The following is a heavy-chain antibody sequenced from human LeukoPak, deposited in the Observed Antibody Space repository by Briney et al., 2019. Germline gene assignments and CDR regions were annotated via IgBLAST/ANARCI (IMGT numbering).Heavy chain of an antibody. Sequence: SQTLSLTCTVSGGSLSSGSYYWSWIRQPAGKGLEWIGRIYTSGSTNYNPSLKSRVTLSVDTSKNQFSLKLGSVTAACPAVYYCARDTATIGYYYGIDVWGQGTTVTVSS. CDR2: IYTSGST. CDR3: ARDTATIGYYYGIDV. D-gene: IGHD2-15*01. J-gene: IGHJ6*02. CDR1: GGSLSSGSYY. V-gene: IGHV4-61*02.